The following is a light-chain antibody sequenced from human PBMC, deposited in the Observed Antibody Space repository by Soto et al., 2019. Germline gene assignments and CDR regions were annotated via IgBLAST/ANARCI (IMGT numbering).Light chain of an antibody. Sequence: QSALTQPASVSGSPGQSITISCTGTSSDVGGYNSVSWYQQHPGKAPKVMIYEVTNRPPGVSNRFSGSKSVNTASLTISGLQAEDEADYDCSSYTSSTTIVVGGGAKLTVL. CDR1: SSDVGGYNS. CDR3: SSYTSSTTIV. J-gene: IGLJ2*01. V-gene: IGLV2-14*01. CDR2: EVT.